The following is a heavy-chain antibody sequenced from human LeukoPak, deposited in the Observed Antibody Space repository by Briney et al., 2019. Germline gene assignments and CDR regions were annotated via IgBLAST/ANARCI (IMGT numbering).Heavy chain of an antibody. CDR1: GFPFSRSA. D-gene: IGHD2-15*01. Sequence: GGSLRLSCAASGFPFSRSAMHWVRQAPGKGLEYVSAISSNGGSTFYANSVKGRFTISRDNSKNTLYLQLGSLRAEHMAVYYCSTATFADYYYVMDVWGQGTTVSVSS. CDR3: STATFADYYYVMDV. CDR2: ISSNGGST. J-gene: IGHJ6*02. V-gene: IGHV3-64*01.